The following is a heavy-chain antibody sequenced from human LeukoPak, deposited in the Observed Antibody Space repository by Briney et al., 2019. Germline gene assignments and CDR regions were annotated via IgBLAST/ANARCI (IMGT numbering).Heavy chain of an antibody. J-gene: IGHJ4*02. CDR1: GYIFSGYY. CDR2: INPSSGGT. CDR3: ARGARMYYYDSSGYNDY. D-gene: IGHD3-22*01. V-gene: IGHV1-2*02. Sequence: ASVKVSCKTSGYIFSGYYMHWVRQAPGQGLELMGCINPSSGGTNYTQKFQGRVTMTRDTSISTAYMELSRLRSDDTAVYYCARGARMYYYDSSGYNDYWGQGTLVTVSS.